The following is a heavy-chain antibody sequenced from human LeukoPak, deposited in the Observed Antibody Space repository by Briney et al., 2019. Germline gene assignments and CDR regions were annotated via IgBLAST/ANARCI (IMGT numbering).Heavy chain of an antibody. D-gene: IGHD6-19*01. CDR1: GFTFSSYV. CDR2: ISGSGGGT. CDR3: AKHAGSGWYSDLDY. Sequence: TGGSLRLSCTTSGFTFSSYVMSWVRQAPGKGLEWVSGISGSGGGTFYTDSVKGRFTVSRDNSKNTLYLQMNSLGAEDTALYYCAKHAGSGWYSDLDYWGQGTLVTVSS. V-gene: IGHV3-23*01. J-gene: IGHJ4*02.